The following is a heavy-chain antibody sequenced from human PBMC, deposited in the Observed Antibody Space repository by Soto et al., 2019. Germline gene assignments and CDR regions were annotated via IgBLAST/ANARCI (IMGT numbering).Heavy chain of an antibody. CDR3: ARGMGDYHRTFDP. D-gene: IGHD2-8*01. CDR2: IYYIGST. V-gene: IGHV4-61*01. CDR1: GDSVNNDNYY. Sequence: SETLSLTCTVSGDSVNNDNYYWSWIRQPPGKGLEWIGYIYYIGSTNYNPSLESRVTISLDTAKNQFSLKLSSVTAADTAVYYCARGMGDYHRTFDPWGQGTLVTVSS. J-gene: IGHJ5*02.